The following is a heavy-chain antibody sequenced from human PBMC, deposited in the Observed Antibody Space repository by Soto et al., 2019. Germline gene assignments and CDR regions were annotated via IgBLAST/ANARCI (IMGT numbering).Heavy chain of an antibody. V-gene: IGHV1-69*13. CDR1: GGTFSSYA. D-gene: IGHD3-3*01. Sequence: GASVKVSCKASGGTFSSYAISWVRQAPGQGLEWMGGIIPIFGTANYAQKFQGRVTIIADESTSTAYMELSSLRSEDTAVYYCAREIFGVVTAYYYGMDVWGQGTTVTVSS. CDR2: IIPIFGTA. J-gene: IGHJ6*02. CDR3: AREIFGVVTAYYYGMDV.